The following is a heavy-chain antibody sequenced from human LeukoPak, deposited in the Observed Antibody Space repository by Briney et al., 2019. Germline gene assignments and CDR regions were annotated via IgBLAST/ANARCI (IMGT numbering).Heavy chain of an antibody. CDR1: GFTFSSYS. V-gene: IGHV3-21*01. Sequence: PGGSLRLSCAVSGFTFSSYSMNWVRQAPGKGLEWVASISGSNNYIYYADSVKGRFTISRDNAKNSLYLQMNSLRAEDTGVYYCASGPPIDCWGQGTLVTVSS. CDR2: ISGSNNYI. J-gene: IGHJ4*02. CDR3: ASGPPIDC.